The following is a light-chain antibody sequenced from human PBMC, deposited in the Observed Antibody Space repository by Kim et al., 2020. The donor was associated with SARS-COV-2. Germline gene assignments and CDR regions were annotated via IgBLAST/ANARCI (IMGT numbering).Light chain of an antibody. Sequence: SYELTQSPSVSVAPGKTATITCEESNIHSQSVHWYQQKPGQAPVLVVYDDKDRPSGIPERFSGSNSGKTATLTISRVEAGDEADYFCQVWHSDTDHVVFGGGTQLTVL. V-gene: IGLV3-21*03. CDR1: NIHSQS. CDR2: DDK. J-gene: IGLJ2*01. CDR3: QVWHSDTDHVV.